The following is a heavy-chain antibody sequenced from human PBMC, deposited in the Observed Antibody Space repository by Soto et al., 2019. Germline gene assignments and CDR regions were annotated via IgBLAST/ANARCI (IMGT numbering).Heavy chain of an antibody. Sequence: GGSLRLSCAASGLTFSDYYMSWIRQAPGKRLEWVSYISSSGSTIYYADSVKGRFTISRDNAKNSLYLQMNSLRAEDTAVYYCARVGYCSGGSCAYYGMDVWGQGTTVTVSS. CDR3: ARVGYCSGGSCAYYGMDV. CDR2: ISSSGSTI. CDR1: GLTFSDYY. J-gene: IGHJ6*02. D-gene: IGHD2-15*01. V-gene: IGHV3-11*01.